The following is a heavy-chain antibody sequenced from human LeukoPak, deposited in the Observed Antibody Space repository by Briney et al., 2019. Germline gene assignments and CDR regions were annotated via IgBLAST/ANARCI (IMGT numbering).Heavy chain of an antibody. CDR2: ISGSGGNT. D-gene: IGHD3-22*01. CDR3: AKDLGSGAYDSTGYYFGFDY. Sequence: GGSLRLSCAASGFTFRNYAMNWVRQAPGKGLEWVSAISGSGGNTYYADSVKGRFTISRGNSKNTLYLQMNSLRAEDTAVYYCAKDLGSGAYDSTGYYFGFDYWGQGTLVTVSS. CDR1: GFTFRNYA. V-gene: IGHV3-23*01. J-gene: IGHJ4*02.